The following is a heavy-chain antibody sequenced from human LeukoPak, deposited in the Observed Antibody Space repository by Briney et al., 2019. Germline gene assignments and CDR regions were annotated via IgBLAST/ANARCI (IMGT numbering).Heavy chain of an antibody. CDR3: AGTTVTTFDDAFDI. CDR2: ISGSGGST. V-gene: IGHV3-23*01. CDR1: GFTFSSYA. J-gene: IGHJ3*02. D-gene: IGHD4-17*01. Sequence: GGSLRLSCAASGFTFSSYAMSWVRQAPGKGLEWVSAISGSGGSTYYADSVRGRFTISRDNSKNTLYLQMNSLKTEDTAVYYCAGTTVTTFDDAFDIWGQGTMVTVSS.